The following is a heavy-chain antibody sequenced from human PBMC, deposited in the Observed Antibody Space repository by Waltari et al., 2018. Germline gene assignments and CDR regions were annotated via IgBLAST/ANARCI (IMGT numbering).Heavy chain of an antibody. Sequence: QVQLVESGGGVVQPGRSLRLSCAASGFTFSSYAMHWVRQAPGKGLEGVEVISYDGSNKYYADSVKGRFTISRDNSKNTLYLQMNSLRAEDTAVYYCARDWCSGGSCYFVGYWGQGTLVTVSS. V-gene: IGHV3-30*01. D-gene: IGHD2-15*01. CDR2: ISYDGSNK. J-gene: IGHJ4*02. CDR3: ARDWCSGGSCYFVGY. CDR1: GFTFSSYA.